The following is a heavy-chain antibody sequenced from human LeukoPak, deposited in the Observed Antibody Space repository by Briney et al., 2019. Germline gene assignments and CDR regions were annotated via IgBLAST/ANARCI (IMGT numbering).Heavy chain of an antibody. CDR2: TSGGGTDT. D-gene: IGHD2-15*01. CDR1: GFIFSSSA. Sequence: LLGGSLRLSCVGSGFIFSSSAMSWVRQASGKGLEWVSGTSGGGTDTYYADSVKGRFTISRDNSKNTVYMQMSSLRAEDTATYYCAKDYCRDGNCPFPFLDSWGQGALVTVSS. J-gene: IGHJ4*02. CDR3: AKDYCRDGNCPFPFLDS. V-gene: IGHV3-23*01.